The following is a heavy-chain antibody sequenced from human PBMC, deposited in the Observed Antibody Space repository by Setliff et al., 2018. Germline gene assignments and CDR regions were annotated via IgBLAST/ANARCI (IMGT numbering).Heavy chain of an antibody. J-gene: IGHJ6*04. CDR1: GFSISSGYY. CDR3: ARLPNYV. CDR2: IHHSGKA. V-gene: IGHV4-38-2*01. Sequence: NPSETLSLTCAVSGFSISSGYYWGWIRQPPGKGLEWIVNIHHSGKAYYNPSLKSRVTMSVDTSKNQFSLTLSSVTAADTAVYYCARLPNYVWGKGTTVTVSS. D-gene: IGHD2-8*01.